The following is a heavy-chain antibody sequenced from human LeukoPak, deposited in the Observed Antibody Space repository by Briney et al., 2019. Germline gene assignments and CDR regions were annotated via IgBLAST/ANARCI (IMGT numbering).Heavy chain of an antibody. V-gene: IGHV4-34*01. CDR2: INHSGST. J-gene: IGHJ5*02. CDR1: GGSFSGYY. Sequence: PSETLSLTCAVYGGSFSGYYWSWIRQPPGKGLEWIGEINHSGSTNYNPSLKSRVTISVDTSKNQFSLKLSSVTAADTAVYYCARDVQGEYDWNDGWFDPWGQGTLVTVSS. CDR3: ARDVQGEYDWNDGWFDP. D-gene: IGHD1-1*01.